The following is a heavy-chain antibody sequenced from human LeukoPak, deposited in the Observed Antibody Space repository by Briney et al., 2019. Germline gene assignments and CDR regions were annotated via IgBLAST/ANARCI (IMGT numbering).Heavy chain of an antibody. J-gene: IGHJ4*02. CDR1: GFTFSTYG. V-gene: IGHV3-30*02. CDR3: VRWVRGAAGTFLFNS. CDR2: IRYNGNNK. Sequence: GGSLRLSCAASGFTFSTYGMHWVRQAPGKGLEWVAFIRYNGNNKYYADSVKGRFTISRDNSKNTLFLQMNSLRAEDTAVYYCVRWVRGAAGTFLFNSWGQGTLVTVSS. D-gene: IGHD6-13*01.